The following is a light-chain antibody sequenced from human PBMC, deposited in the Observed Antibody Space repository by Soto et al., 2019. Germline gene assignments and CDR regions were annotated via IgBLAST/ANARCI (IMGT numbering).Light chain of an antibody. CDR2: GAS. Sequence: ETVLTQSPGTLSLSPGERATLSCRASQSISSGYLAWYQQRPGQAPRLLISGASNRATGIPDRFSGSGSGTDFTITISRLEPEDFAVYYCQQYGGSTLVTFGGGTKVEIK. V-gene: IGKV3-20*01. CDR3: QQYGGSTLVT. CDR1: QSISSGY. J-gene: IGKJ4*01.